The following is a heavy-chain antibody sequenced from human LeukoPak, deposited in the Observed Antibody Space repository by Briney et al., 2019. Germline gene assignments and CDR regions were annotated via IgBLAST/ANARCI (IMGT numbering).Heavy chain of an antibody. D-gene: IGHD1-26*01. CDR2: ISGSGGST. CDR3: AKRTTPNSGSYYNWFDP. V-gene: IGHV3-23*01. CDR1: GFTFSSYA. Sequence: GGSLILSCAASGFTFSSYAMSWVRQSPGKGLEWVSAISGSGGSTYYADSVKGRFTISRDNSKNTLYLQMNSLRAEDTAVYYCAKRTTPNSGSYYNWFDPWGQGTLVTVSS. J-gene: IGHJ5*02.